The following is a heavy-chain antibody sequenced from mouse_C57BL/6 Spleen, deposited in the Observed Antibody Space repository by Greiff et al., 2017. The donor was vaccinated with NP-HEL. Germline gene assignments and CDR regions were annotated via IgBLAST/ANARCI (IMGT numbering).Heavy chain of an antibody. CDR3: TRALWEDYAMDY. Sequence: EVHLVESGEGLVKPGGSLKLSCAASGFTFSSYAMSWVRQTPEKRLEWVAYISSGGDYIYYADTVKGRFTISRDNARNTRYLQMSSLKSEDTAMYYCTRALWEDYAMDYWGQGTSVTVSS. CDR2: ISSGGDYI. J-gene: IGHJ4*01. CDR1: GFTFSSYA. D-gene: IGHD4-1*01. V-gene: IGHV5-9-1*02.